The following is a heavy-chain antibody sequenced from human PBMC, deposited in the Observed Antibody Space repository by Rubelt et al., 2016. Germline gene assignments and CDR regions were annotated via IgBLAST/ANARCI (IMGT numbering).Heavy chain of an antibody. CDR2: TYYRSIWYS. Sequence: AWNWIRQSPSRGLEWLGRTYYRSIWYSDSAVSVKSRITINADTSKNQFSLQLNSVTPEDTAVYYCATENGDYSFDYWGQGTLVTVSS. CDR3: ATENGDYSFDY. J-gene: IGHJ4*02. CDR1: A. V-gene: IGHV6-1*01. D-gene: IGHD4-17*01.